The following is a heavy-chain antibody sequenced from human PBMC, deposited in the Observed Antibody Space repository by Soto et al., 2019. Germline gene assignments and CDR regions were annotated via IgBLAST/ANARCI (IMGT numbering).Heavy chain of an antibody. D-gene: IGHD3-10*01. J-gene: IGHJ4*02. V-gene: IGHV4-34*01. CDR1: GGSFSGYY. CDR3: ARTNYYGSGSYYHFDY. CDR2: INHSGST. Sequence: SETLSLTCAVYGGSFSGYYWSWIRQPPGKGLERIGEINHSGSTNYTPSLKSRVTISVDTAKNQFSLKRSSVTAADTAVYYCARTNYYGSGSYYHFDYWGQGTLVTVSS.